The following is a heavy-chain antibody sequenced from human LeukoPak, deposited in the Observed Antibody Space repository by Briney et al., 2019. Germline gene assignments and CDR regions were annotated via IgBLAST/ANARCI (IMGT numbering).Heavy chain of an antibody. CDR3: ARGGRGLRLGELSHFDY. CDR2: IYYSGSI. V-gene: IGHV4-30-4*01. J-gene: IGHJ4*02. CDR1: GGSISSGDYY. D-gene: IGHD3-16*02. Sequence: SETLSLTCIVSGGSISSGDYYWSWIRQPPGKGLEWIGYIYYSGSIYYNPSLKSRVTISADTSKNQFSLKLSSVTAADTAVYYCARGGRGLRLGELSHFDYWGQGTLVTVSS.